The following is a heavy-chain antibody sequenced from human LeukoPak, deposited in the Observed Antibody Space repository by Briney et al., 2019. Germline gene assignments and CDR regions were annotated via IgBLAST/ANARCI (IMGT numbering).Heavy chain of an antibody. Sequence: GGSLRLSCAAPGFTFSSYAMHWVRQAPGKGLEWVAVISYDGSNKYYADSVKGRFTISRDNSKNTLYLQMNSLRAEDTAVYYCASPIAAAGTVYWGQGTLVTVSS. V-gene: IGHV3-30-3*01. CDR1: GFTFSSYA. D-gene: IGHD6-13*01. CDR3: ASPIAAAGTVY. J-gene: IGHJ4*02. CDR2: ISYDGSNK.